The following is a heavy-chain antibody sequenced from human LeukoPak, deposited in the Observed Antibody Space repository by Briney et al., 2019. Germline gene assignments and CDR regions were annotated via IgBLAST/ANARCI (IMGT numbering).Heavy chain of an antibody. J-gene: IGHJ4*02. V-gene: IGHV1-69*01. Sequence: SVKVSCKASGGTFSSYAISWVRQAPGQGLEWMGGIIPIFGTANYAQKFQGRVTITADESTSTAYMELSSLRSEDTAVYYCARDLVGATSRPPFDYWGQGTLVTVSS. D-gene: IGHD1-26*01. CDR1: GGTFSSYA. CDR3: ARDLVGATSRPPFDY. CDR2: IIPIFGTA.